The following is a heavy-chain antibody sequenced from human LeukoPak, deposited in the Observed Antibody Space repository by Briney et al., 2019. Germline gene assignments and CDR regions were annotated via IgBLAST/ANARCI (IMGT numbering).Heavy chain of an antibody. CDR3: ARGAGTMVYYIDV. V-gene: IGHV3-30*16. D-gene: IGHD1-7*01. Sequence: RPGRSLRLSCAASGFTFSTFPMHWVRQAPGKGLQWVAVISNDGVNQYYADSAKGRFTIPRDNSKNTLFLQMNSLTTEDTAVYYCARGAGTMVYYIDVWGKGTTVTVSS. J-gene: IGHJ6*03. CDR2: ISNDGVNQ. CDR1: GFTFSTFP.